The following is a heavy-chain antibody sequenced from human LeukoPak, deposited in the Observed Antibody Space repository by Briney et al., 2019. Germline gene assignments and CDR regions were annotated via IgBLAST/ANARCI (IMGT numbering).Heavy chain of an antibody. CDR3: AELGITMIGGV. D-gene: IGHD3-10*02. CDR1: GFNFRNFG. Sequence: GGSLRLSCASSGFNFRNFGLSWVRQAPGKGLEWVSGISGSGGSTYYADSVRGRFTISRDNAKNSLYLQMNSLRAEDTAVYYCAELGITMIGGVWGKGTTVTISS. CDR2: ISGSGGST. V-gene: IGHV3-23*01. J-gene: IGHJ6*04.